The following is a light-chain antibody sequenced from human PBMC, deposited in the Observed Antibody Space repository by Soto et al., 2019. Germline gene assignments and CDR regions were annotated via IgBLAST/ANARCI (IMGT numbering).Light chain of an antibody. CDR3: QQYNSYSPTWT. Sequence: DIQMTQSPSTLSQSVGDRVTITCRASQSISSWLAWYQQKPGKAPKLLIYKASSLESGVPSRFSGSGSGTEFTLTISSLQPDDFATYNCQQYNSYSPTWTFGQGTKVEIK. J-gene: IGKJ1*01. V-gene: IGKV1-5*03. CDR1: QSISSW. CDR2: KAS.